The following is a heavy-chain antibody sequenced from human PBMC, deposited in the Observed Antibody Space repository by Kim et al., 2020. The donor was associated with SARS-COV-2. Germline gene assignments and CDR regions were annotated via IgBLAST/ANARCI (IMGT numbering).Heavy chain of an antibody. V-gene: IGHV3-7*03. D-gene: IGHD6-19*01. CDR3: ARDKGRYSSGGY. J-gene: IGHJ4*02. Sequence: YYVDSVKGRFTISRDNAKNSLYLQMNSLRAEDTAVYYCARDKGRYSSGGYWGQGTLVTVSS.